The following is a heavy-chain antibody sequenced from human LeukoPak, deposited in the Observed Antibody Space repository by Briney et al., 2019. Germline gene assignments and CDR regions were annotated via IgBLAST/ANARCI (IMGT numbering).Heavy chain of an antibody. J-gene: IGHJ4*02. CDR3: AKAMGATLFDY. D-gene: IGHD1-26*01. V-gene: IGHV3-23*01. CDR1: GFTFSSYA. CDR2: ISGSGGST. Sequence: GGSLRLSCAASGFTFSSYAMSWVRQAPGKGLEWVSGISGSGGSTYYADSVKGRFTISRDNSKNTLYLQMNSLRAGDTAVYYCAKAMGATLFDYRGQGTLVTVSS.